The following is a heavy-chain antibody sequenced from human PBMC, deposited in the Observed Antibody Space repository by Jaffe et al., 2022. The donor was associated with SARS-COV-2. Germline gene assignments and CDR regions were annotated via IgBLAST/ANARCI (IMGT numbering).Heavy chain of an antibody. J-gene: IGHJ6*03. CDR2: TYYRSKWYN. D-gene: IGHD2-2*01. Sequence: QVQLQQSGPGLVKPSQTLSLTCAISGDSVSSNSAAWNWIRQSPSRGLEWLGRTYYRSKWYNDYAVSVKSRITINPDTSKNQFSLQLNSVTPEDTAVYYCARSFVVPAATYYYYYMDVWGKGTTVTVSS. V-gene: IGHV6-1*01. CDR1: GDSVSSNSAA. CDR3: ARSFVVPAATYYYYYMDV.